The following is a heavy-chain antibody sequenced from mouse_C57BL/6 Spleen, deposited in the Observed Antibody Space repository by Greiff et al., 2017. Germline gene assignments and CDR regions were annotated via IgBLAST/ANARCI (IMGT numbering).Heavy chain of an antibody. Sequence: VQLQQPGTVLARPGASVKLSCQSSGYTFTSYWMHWVKQRPGPGLEWIGAIHPGNSDTSYNQKFKGKAKLTVVPSARTAYMELSSLTNEDSAVYYWTRGFSTTVGAKPWGQGTLVTVSA. V-gene: IGHV1-5*01. CDR3: TRGFSTTVGAKP. J-gene: IGHJ3*01. CDR1: GYTFTSYW. D-gene: IGHD1-1*01. CDR2: IHPGNSDT.